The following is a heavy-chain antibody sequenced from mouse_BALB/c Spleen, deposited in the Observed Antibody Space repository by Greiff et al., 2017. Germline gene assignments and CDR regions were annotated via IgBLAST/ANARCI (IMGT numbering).Heavy chain of an antibody. CDR3: ARSARYGNPWFAY. D-gene: IGHD2-1*01. J-gene: IGHJ3*01. CDR2: IYPGSGNT. V-gene: IGHV1-84*02. CDR1: GYTFTDYY. Sequence: LQESGPELVKPGASVKISCKASGYTFTDYYINWVKQKPGQGLEWIGWIYPGSGNTKYNEKFKGKATLTVDTSSSTAYMQLSSLTSEDTAVYFCARSARYGNPWFAYWGQGTLVTVSA.